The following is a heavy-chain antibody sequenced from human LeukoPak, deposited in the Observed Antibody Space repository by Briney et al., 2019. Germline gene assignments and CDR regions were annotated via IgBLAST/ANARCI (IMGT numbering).Heavy chain of an antibody. CDR1: GGSISSYY. J-gene: IGHJ4*02. Sequence: NAWETLSLTFTVSGGSISSYYWSWIRQPPGKGLEWIGSIYHSGSTYYNPSLKSRVTISVDTSKTQFSLKLSCVSAADTAVYYCARDLFVYDRSGNRAYYFDYWGQGTLATVSS. D-gene: IGHD3-22*01. CDR2: IYHSGST. CDR3: ARDLFVYDRSGNRAYYFDY. V-gene: IGHV4-59*12.